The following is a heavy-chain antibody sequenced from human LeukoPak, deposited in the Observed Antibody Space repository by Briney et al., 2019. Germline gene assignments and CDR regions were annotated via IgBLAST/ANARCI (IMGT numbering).Heavy chain of an antibody. D-gene: IGHD4-17*01. Sequence: GGSLRLSCAASGFTVSSNYMSWVRQAPGKGLEWVSIIYSSGNTYYADSVKGRFTISRDNSKNTLYLQMNSLRAEDTAVYYCATMTTVIMGGYYYGVDVWGQGTTVTVSS. CDR1: GFTVSSNY. CDR2: IYSSGNT. CDR3: ATMTTVIMGGYYYGVDV. J-gene: IGHJ6*02. V-gene: IGHV3-53*01.